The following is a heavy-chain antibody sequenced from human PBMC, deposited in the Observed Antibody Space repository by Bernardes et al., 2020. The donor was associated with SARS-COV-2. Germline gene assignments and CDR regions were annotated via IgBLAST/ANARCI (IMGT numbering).Heavy chain of an antibody. J-gene: IGHJ5*01. V-gene: IGHV4-61*02. D-gene: IGHD5-18*01. Sequence: SETLSLTCTVSSDSISSGNYFWSWIRQPAGKALEWIGRIYASGTTHYNPSFKSRVSILIETSKNQFSLRLNSVTAADTAMYYCARAIDTSMGIMRLGFDSWGQGILVTVSS. CDR3: ARAIDTSMGIMRLGFDS. CDR2: IYASGTT. CDR1: SDSISSGNYF.